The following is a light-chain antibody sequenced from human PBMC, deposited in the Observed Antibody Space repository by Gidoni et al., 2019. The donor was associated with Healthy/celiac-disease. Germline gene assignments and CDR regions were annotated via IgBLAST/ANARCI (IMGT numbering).Light chain of an antibody. Sequence: QSVLTQPPSVSGSAGQRVTISCTASSSNIGAGYDVHWYQQLPGTAPKLLIYGNSNRPAGVPDRFAGSKSGTSASLAITGLQAEDEADYYCQSYDSSLSGVVFGGGTKLTVL. V-gene: IGLV1-40*01. CDR1: SSNIGAGYD. CDR2: GNS. CDR3: QSYDSSLSGVV. J-gene: IGLJ2*01.